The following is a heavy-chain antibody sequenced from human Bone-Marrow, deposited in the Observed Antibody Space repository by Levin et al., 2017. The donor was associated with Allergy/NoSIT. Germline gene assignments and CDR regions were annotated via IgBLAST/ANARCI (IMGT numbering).Heavy chain of an antibody. Sequence: GGSLRLSCTAATFTFNNYWMHWVRQAPGKGLVWVSRIDSDGTRTSYADSVKGRFTISRDGAKNTLYLQMNSLRAEDTAVYHCARGGIGTGKGDLGAVYWGQGTLVTVSS. CDR2: IDSDGTRT. D-gene: IGHD2-21*02. CDR3: ARGGIGTGKGDLGAVY. J-gene: IGHJ4*02. CDR1: TFTFNNYW. V-gene: IGHV3-74*01.